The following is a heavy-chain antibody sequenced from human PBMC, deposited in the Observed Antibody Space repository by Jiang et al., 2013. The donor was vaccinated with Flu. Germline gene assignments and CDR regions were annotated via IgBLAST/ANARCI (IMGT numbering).Heavy chain of an antibody. CDR3: ARVRACGGDCYYFDY. D-gene: IGHD2-21*02. Sequence: QSGAEVKKPGSSVKVSCRASGDTFSRNTIIWVRQAPGQGLEWVAGIIPVVGTTNYAQKFQGRVTITADKSTSTIYMAMSNLRSEDTAVYYCARVRACGGDCYYFDYWGQGTLVTVSS. V-gene: IGHV1-69*06. CDR1: GDTFSRNT. CDR2: IIPVVGTT. J-gene: IGHJ4*02.